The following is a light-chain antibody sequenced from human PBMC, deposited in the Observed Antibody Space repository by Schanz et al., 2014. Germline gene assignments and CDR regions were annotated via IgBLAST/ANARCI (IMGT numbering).Light chain of an antibody. V-gene: IGKV3-20*01. CDR2: GAS. CDR3: QHYCLSPL. Sequence: ETVLTQSPGTLSLSPGERATLSCRASQSVSSSYLAWYQQKPGQAPRLLIYGASSRATGIPDRFSGSGSGTDFTLTISRLEPEDFAVYYCQHYCLSPLFGQGAKVEIK. CDR1: QSVSSSY. J-gene: IGKJ1*01.